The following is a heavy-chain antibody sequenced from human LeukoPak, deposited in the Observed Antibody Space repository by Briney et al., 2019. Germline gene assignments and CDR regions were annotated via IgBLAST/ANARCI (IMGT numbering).Heavy chain of an antibody. CDR2: IWYDGSNK. CDR1: GFTFSSYG. CDR3: AKGVLGYCSGGSCLGAFDI. V-gene: IGHV3-30*02. Sequence: GGSLRLSCAASGFTFSSYGMHWVRQAPGKGLEWVAVIWYDGSNKYYADSVKGRFTISRDNSKNTLYLQMNSLRAEDTAVYYCAKGVLGYCSGGSCLGAFDIWGQGTMVTVSS. D-gene: IGHD2-15*01. J-gene: IGHJ3*02.